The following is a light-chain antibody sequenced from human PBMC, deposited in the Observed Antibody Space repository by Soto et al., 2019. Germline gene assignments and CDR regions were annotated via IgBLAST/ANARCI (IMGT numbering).Light chain of an antibody. V-gene: IGKV3-15*01. J-gene: IGKJ1*01. CDR1: HYIYSN. Sequence: EIVMTQSPATLSVSPGERATLSCTASHYIYSNVAWFQQRPGQAPRLLTYRASTRATGTPARFTGSGSGTEFTLTITSLQSEDFALYYCQQYHNLWTFGQGTKVDIK. CDR2: RAS. CDR3: QQYHNLWT.